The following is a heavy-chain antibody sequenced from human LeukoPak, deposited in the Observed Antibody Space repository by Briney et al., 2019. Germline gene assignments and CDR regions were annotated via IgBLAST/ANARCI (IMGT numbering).Heavy chain of an antibody. CDR2: ISGSGGST. Sequence: PGGSLRLSCAASGFTFSSYAMSWVRQAPGKGLEWVSAISGSGGSTYYADSVKGRFTISRDNSKSTLCLQMNSLRAEDTAVYYCAEDYANLEVAGPPYWGQGTLVTVSS. J-gene: IGHJ4*02. V-gene: IGHV3-23*01. CDR1: GFTFSSYA. D-gene: IGHD6-19*01. CDR3: AEDYANLEVAGPPY.